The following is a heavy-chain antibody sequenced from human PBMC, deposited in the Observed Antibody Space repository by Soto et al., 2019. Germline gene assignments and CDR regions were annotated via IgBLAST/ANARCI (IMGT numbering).Heavy chain of an antibody. V-gene: IGHV4-39*01. Sequence: SETLSLTCTVSGGSISSSSYYWGWIRQPPGKGLEWIGSIYYSGSTYYNPSLKSRVTISVDTSKNQFSLKLSSVTAADTAVYYCARSFGVLYCSGGSCYSASWFDPWGQGTLVTVSS. J-gene: IGHJ5*02. CDR2: IYYSGST. D-gene: IGHD2-15*01. CDR3: ARSFGVLYCSGGSCYSASWFDP. CDR1: GGSISSSSYY.